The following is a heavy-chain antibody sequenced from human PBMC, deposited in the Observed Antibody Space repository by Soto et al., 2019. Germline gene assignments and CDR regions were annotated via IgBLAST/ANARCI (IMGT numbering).Heavy chain of an antibody. Sequence: EVQLVESGGGLIQPGGSLRLSCAVSGFTVSNNYMSWVRQAPGKGLEGVSVIYSGGYTAYGDSVKGRFTISRDNSKNTLYLQRKCRRAGDAGLFYVATHRGGGGYGGQGTLVTVSS. CDR2: IYSGGYT. CDR1: GFTVSNNY. J-gene: IGHJ4*02. V-gene: IGHV3-53*01. CDR3: ATHRGGGGY. D-gene: IGHD3-10*01.